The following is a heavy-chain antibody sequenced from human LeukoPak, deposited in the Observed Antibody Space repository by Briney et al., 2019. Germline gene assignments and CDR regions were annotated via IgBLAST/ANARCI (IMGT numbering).Heavy chain of an antibody. Sequence: GEPLKISCETSGYNFAIYWIGWVRPMPGKGLEWMGLIFPGDSDTRYSPSFQGQVTFSADKSITTAYLQWSSLKASDTAMYYCARWVTADRGKKDAFDIWGQGTMVTVSS. CDR3: ARWVTADRGKKDAFDI. CDR1: GYNFAIYW. J-gene: IGHJ3*02. D-gene: IGHD2-21*02. CDR2: IFPGDSDT. V-gene: IGHV5-51*01.